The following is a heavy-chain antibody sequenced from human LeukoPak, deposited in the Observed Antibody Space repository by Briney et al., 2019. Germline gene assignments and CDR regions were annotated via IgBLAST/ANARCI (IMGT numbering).Heavy chain of an antibody. V-gene: IGHV3-21*04. D-gene: IGHD4-23*01. CDR3: AKFPRAGRWPHEKTYYFDY. CDR1: GFTFSSYS. CDR2: ISSSSSYI. Sequence: GGSLRLSCAASGFTFSSYSMNWVRQAPGKGLEWVSSISSSSSYIYYADSVKGRFTISRDNAKNSLYLQMNSLRAEDTAVYYCAKFPRAGRWPHEKTYYFDYWGQGTLVTVSS. J-gene: IGHJ4*02.